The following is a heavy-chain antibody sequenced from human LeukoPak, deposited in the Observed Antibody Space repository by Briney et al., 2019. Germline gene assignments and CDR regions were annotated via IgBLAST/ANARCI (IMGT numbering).Heavy chain of an antibody. V-gene: IGHV4-59*08. CDR1: GSSVSNHY. J-gene: IGHJ3*01. D-gene: IGHD2-15*01. Sequence: SETLSLTCTVSGSSVSNHYWSWMRQPPGKGLEWIGHIYYSGSINYNPSLESRVTISLDTSKSQVSLRLSSVSAADTAVYHCARLRSGRSGAYDVWGQGTMVTVSS. CDR3: ARLRSGRSGAYDV. CDR2: IYYSGSI.